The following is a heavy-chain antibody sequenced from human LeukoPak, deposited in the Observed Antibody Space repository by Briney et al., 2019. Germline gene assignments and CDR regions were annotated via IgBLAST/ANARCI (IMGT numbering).Heavy chain of an antibody. CDR1: GFTFSSYE. CDR2: NSSSGSTI. V-gene: IGHV3-48*03. D-gene: IGHD1-1*01. Sequence: GGSLRLSCAASGFTFSSYEMNWVRQAPGKGLEWVSYNSSSGSTIYYADSVKGRFTISRDKAKNSLYLQMNSLRAEDTAVYYCARDQDWNDAFFPFDIWGQGTMVTVSS. J-gene: IGHJ3*02. CDR3: ARDQDWNDAFFPFDI.